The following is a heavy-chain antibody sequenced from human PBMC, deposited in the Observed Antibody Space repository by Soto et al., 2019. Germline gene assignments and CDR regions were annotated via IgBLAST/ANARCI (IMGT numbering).Heavy chain of an antibody. CDR2: INHSGST. Sequence: SETLSLTCAVYGGSFRGYYWSWIRQPPGKGLEWIGEINHSGSTNYNPSLHSRVTISVDTSKNRFSLTLSSVTAADTAVYYCARGDGFWSGYSYLNYWGQGTPVTVSS. CDR1: GGSFRGYY. J-gene: IGHJ4*02. V-gene: IGHV4-34*01. D-gene: IGHD3-3*01. CDR3: ARGDGFWSGYSYLNY.